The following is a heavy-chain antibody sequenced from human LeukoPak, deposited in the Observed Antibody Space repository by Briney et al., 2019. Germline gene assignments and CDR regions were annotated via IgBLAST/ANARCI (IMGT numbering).Heavy chain of an antibody. D-gene: IGHD6-19*01. CDR2: IYYSGST. Sequence: SETLSLTCAVSGYSISSVYYWGWIRQPPGKGLQWIGSIYYSGSTSYNPSLKSRVTMSVDTSKNQFSLKLSSVTAADTAVYYCARNTSVISVAGPDNWYFDLWGRGTLVTVSS. CDR1: GYSISSVYY. J-gene: IGHJ2*01. CDR3: ARNTSVISVAGPDNWYFDL. V-gene: IGHV4-38-2*01.